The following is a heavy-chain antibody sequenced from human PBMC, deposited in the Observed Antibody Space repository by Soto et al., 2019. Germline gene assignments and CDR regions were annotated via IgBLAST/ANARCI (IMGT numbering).Heavy chain of an antibody. D-gene: IGHD5-12*01. CDR1: GFTFSNYG. V-gene: IGHV3-30*18. CDR3: AKDESGYGHDAFDI. J-gene: IGHJ3*02. CDR2: ISYDGKNK. Sequence: GGSLRLSCAASGFTFSNYGMHWVRQAPGKGLEWVAVISYDGKNKYYADSVKGRFTISRDNSKNTLYLQMNSLRAEDTAVYYCAKDESGYGHDAFDIWGQGTMVTVSS.